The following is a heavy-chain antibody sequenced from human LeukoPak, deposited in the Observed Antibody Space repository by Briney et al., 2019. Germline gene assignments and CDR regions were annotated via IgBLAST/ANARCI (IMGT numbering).Heavy chain of an antibody. CDR1: RFTFSSYA. Sequence: GGSLRLSCAASRFTFSSYAVIWVRQAPGKGLEWVSAISANGAGTYYAYSVKGRFTISRDNSKNTLYLQMNSLRAEDTAVYYCARPYCSSGSCRRNPYYYYGMDVWGQGTTVTVSS. CDR3: ARPYCSSGSCRRNPYYYYGMDV. CDR2: ISANGAGT. J-gene: IGHJ6*02. D-gene: IGHD2-15*01. V-gene: IGHV3-23*01.